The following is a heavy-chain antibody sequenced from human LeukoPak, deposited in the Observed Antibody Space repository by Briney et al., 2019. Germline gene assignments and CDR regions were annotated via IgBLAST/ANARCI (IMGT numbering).Heavy chain of an antibody. CDR3: ARQPRDRIDCYDSSGYLDY. CDR1: GFTFSSYE. D-gene: IGHD3-22*01. J-gene: IGHJ4*02. Sequence: GGSLRLSCAASGFTFSSYEMNWVRRAPGKGLEGVSYISSSGSTIYYADSVKGRFTISRDNAKNSLYLQMNSLRAEDTAVYYCARQPRDRIDCYDSSGYLDYWGQGTLVTVSS. V-gene: IGHV3-48*03. CDR2: ISSSGSTI.